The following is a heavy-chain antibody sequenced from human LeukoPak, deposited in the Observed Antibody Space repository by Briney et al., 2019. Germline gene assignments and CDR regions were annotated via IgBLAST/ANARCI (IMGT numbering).Heavy chain of an antibody. CDR2: IYHSGST. CDR1: GGPISSSNW. CDR3: ARIKSKIWRWLPRDYYYYMDV. J-gene: IGHJ6*03. V-gene: IGHV4-4*02. D-gene: IGHD5-24*01. Sequence: SETLSLTCAVSGGPISSSNWWSWVRQPPGKGLEWIGEIYHSGSTNYNPSLKSRVTISVDKSKNQFSLKLSSVTAADTAVYYCARIKSKIWRWLPRDYYYYMDVWGKGTTVTVSS.